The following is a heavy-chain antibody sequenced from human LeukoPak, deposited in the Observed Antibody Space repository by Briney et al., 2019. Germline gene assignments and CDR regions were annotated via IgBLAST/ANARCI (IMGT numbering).Heavy chain of an antibody. V-gene: IGHV3-23*01. CDR2: ISGSGGNT. CDR3: AKAGYRGSSVNYFDY. Sequence: GGSLRLSCAPSGFTFSSYAMSWVRQAPGMGLEWLSAISGSGGNTYYADSVKGRFTISRDNSQNTLSLQMNSLGAEDTAVYFCAKAGYRGSSVNYFDYWGQGTLVTVSS. CDR1: GFTFSSYA. D-gene: IGHD6-6*01. J-gene: IGHJ4*02.